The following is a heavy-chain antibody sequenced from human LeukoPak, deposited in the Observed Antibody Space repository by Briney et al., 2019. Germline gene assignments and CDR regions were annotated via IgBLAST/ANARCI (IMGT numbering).Heavy chain of an antibody. J-gene: IGHJ4*02. CDR1: GFTFSSYW. D-gene: IGHD3-16*02. Sequence: GGPLRLSCAASGFTFSSYWMHWVRQAPGKGLVWVSRINSDGSSTSYADSVKGRFTISRDNAKNTLYLQMNSLRAEDTAVYYCASGDYLWGSYLGYWGQGTLVTVSS. CDR3: ASGDYLWGSYLGY. V-gene: IGHV3-74*01. CDR2: INSDGSST.